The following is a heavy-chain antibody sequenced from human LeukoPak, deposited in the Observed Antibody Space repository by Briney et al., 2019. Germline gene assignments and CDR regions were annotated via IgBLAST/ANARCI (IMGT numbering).Heavy chain of an antibody. D-gene: IGHD6-6*01. CDR3: AREKYSSSPSRRIVDI. CDR2: INHSGST. Sequence: SETLSLTCAVYGGSFSGYYWSWIRQAPGKGLEWFGEINHSGSTNYNPSLKSRVTISVDTSNNQFSLQLSSVTAADRGVYYCAREKYSSSPSRRIVDIWGEGTMVTVPS. J-gene: IGHJ3*02. CDR1: GGSFSGYY. V-gene: IGHV4-34*01.